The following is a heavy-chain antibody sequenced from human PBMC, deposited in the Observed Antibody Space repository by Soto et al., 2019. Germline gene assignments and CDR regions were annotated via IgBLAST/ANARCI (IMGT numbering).Heavy chain of an antibody. CDR2: ISGSGGST. Sequence: GGSLRLSCAASGFTFSSYAMSWVRQAPGKGLEWVSAISGSGGSTYYADSVKGRFTISRDNSENTLYLQMNSLRAEDTAVYYCAKVTHSYNWNVRNWFDPWGQGTLVTVSA. J-gene: IGHJ5*02. D-gene: IGHD1-20*01. CDR1: GFTFSSYA. CDR3: AKVTHSYNWNVRNWFDP. V-gene: IGHV3-23*01.